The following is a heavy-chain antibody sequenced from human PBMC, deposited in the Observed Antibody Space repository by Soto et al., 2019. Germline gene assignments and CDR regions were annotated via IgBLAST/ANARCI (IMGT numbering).Heavy chain of an antibody. CDR2: IATYNSNK. V-gene: IGHV1-18*01. Sequence: SVKVSCKTSGDTFTNFGLSWVRQAPGQGLEWMGWIATYNSNKNYAQKFQGRLTLTTDTSTSTGYMELKSLEYDDTAVYYCARVLRGVVNWFDPWGQGTLVTVSS. D-gene: IGHD3-10*01. CDR1: GDTFTNFG. CDR3: ARVLRGVVNWFDP. J-gene: IGHJ5*02.